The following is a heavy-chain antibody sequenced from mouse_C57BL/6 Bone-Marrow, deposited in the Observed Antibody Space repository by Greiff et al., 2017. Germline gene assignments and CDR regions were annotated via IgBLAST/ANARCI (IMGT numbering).Heavy chain of an antibody. CDR2: IYPSDSET. CDR3: ARRFPYSDVDN. V-gene: IGHV1-61*01. D-gene: IGHD1-2*01. Sequence: QVQLQQPGAELVRPGSSVKLSCKASGYTFTSYWMDWVKQRPGQGLEWIGNIYPSDSETHYNQKFKDKATLTVDKSSSTAYMQLSSLTSEDSAVDYCARRFPYSDVDNWGQGTTLTVSS. CDR1: GYTFTSYW. J-gene: IGHJ2*01.